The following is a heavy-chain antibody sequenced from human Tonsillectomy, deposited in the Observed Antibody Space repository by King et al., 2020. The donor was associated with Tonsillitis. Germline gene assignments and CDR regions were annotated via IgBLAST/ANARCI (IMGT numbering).Heavy chain of an antibody. CDR1: GYRFTSYW. CDR3: ARRGLGSSSWYIDY. V-gene: IGHV5-51*01. J-gene: IGHJ4*02. D-gene: IGHD6-13*01. Sequence: QLVQSGAEVKKPGESLKISCMGPGYRFTSYWIGWVCQMPGKGLDWWGIIYLGDFDTRYSPSCQGQVTISADKSISTACLQWSSLKASDTAMYYCARRGLGSSSWYIDYWGQGTLVTVSS. CDR2: IYLGDFDT.